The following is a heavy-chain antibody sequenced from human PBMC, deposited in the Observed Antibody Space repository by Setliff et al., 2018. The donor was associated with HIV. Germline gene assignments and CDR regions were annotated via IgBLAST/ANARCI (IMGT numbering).Heavy chain of an antibody. J-gene: IGHJ4*02. CDR2: IKQDGSEK. CDR3: ARSPSDFWSGYYPLDYFDY. Sequence: GGSLRLSCAASGFTFSSYWISWVRQAPGKGLEWVANIKQDGSEKYYVYSVKGRFTISRDNANNSLYLQMNSLRAEDTAVYYCARSPSDFWSGYYPLDYFDYWGQGTLVTVSS. V-gene: IGHV3-7*01. D-gene: IGHD3-3*01. CDR1: GFTFSSYW.